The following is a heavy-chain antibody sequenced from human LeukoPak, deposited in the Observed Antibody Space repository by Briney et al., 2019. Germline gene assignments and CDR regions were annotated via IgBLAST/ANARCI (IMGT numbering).Heavy chain of an antibody. CDR3: ARRCSGGSCNDH. J-gene: IGHJ5*02. D-gene: IGHD2-15*01. V-gene: IGHV4-39*01. CDR1: GGSISSSSYY. Sequence: SETLSLTCTVSGGSISSSSYYWGWIRQPPGKGLEWIGSIYYSGSTYYNPSLKSRVTISVDTSKNQFSLKLSSVTAADTAVYYCARRCSGGSCNDHWGQGTLVTVSS. CDR2: IYYSGST.